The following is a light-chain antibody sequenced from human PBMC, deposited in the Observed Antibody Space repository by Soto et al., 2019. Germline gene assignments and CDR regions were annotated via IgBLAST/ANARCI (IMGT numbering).Light chain of an antibody. Sequence: VLTQPPSASGTPGQRVAISCSGSSSNIGSNYVYWYQQLPGTAPKLLIYRNNQRPSGVPDRFSGSKSGTSASLAISGLRSEDEADYYCAAWDDSLSGSYVFGTGTKVT. CDR2: RNN. CDR1: SSNIGSNY. CDR3: AAWDDSLSGSYV. V-gene: IGLV1-47*01. J-gene: IGLJ1*01.